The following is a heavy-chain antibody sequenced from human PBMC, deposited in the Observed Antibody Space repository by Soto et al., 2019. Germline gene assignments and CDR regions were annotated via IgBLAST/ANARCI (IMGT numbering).Heavy chain of an antibody. D-gene: IGHD3-3*01. V-gene: IGHV4-39*01. CDR2: IYYSGRT. CDR1: GGSISSSTYY. J-gene: IGHJ3*01. CDR3: PRHSRVCSGFYP. Sequence: QLQLQESGPGLVKPSETLSLTCTISGGSISSSTYYWGWIRQPPGKGLEWIGSIYYSGRTYYNPSLESRVTISVGTYNNQFSLQMLVVTAAHTAVYYCPRHSRVCSGFYPWGQGAMVTVS.